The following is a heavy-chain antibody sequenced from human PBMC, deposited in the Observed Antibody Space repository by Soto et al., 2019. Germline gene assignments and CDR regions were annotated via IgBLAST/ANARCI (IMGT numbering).Heavy chain of an antibody. CDR1: GFTFSSYS. V-gene: IGHV3-21*01. CDR2: ISSSSYI. J-gene: IGHJ6*02. D-gene: IGHD3-3*01. CDR3: ARDLYYDFWSGYYTDTIYSYYGMDV. Sequence: GGSLRLSCAAAGFTFSSYSMNWVRQAPGKGLEWVSSISSSSYIYYADSVKGRFTISRDNAKNSLYLQMNSLRAEDTAVYYCARDLYYDFWSGYYTDTIYSYYGMDVWGQRNTLTVSS.